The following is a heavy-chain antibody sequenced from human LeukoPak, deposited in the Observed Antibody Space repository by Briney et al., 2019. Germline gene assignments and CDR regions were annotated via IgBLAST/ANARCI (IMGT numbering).Heavy chain of an antibody. CDR2: ISYDGSNK. CDR1: GFTFNNYP. V-gene: IGHV3-30-3*01. J-gene: IGHJ4*02. Sequence: GGSLRLSCVVSGFTFNNYPIHWVRQAPGKGLEWVAVISYDGSNKYYADSVKGRFTISRDNSKNTVFLQMNSLRTEDTAVYYCARRDTGNSLYFDYWGQGALVTVSS. D-gene: IGHD4-23*01. CDR3: ARRDTGNSLYFDY.